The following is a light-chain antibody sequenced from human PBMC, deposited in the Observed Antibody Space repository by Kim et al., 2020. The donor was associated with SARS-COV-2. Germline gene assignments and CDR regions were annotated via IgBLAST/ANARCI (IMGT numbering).Light chain of an antibody. CDR1: SGHSSYD. CDR3: QTWGPGIRV. V-gene: IGLV4-69*01. Sequence: QLVLTQSPSASASLGASVTLTCTLSSGHSSYDIAWHQQQPETGPRYLMKLNSDGSLSKGDGIPDRFSGSSSGAERYLTISSLQSEDEADYYCQTWGPGIRVFGGGTQLTVL. J-gene: IGLJ3*02. CDR2: LNSDGSL.